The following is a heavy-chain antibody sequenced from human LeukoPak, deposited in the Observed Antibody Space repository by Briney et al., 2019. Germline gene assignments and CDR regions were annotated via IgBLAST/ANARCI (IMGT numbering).Heavy chain of an antibody. D-gene: IGHD4-17*01. CDR1: GFTFSSYA. J-gene: IGHJ4*02. Sequence: GGSLRLSCAASGFTFSSYAMSWVRQAPGKGLEWVSVIYSGGSTYYADSVKGRFTISRDNSKNTLYLQMNSLRAEDTAVYYCASLPTVTTGGYYFDYWGQGTLVTVSS. CDR2: IYSGGST. V-gene: IGHV3-66*01. CDR3: ASLPTVTTGGYYFDY.